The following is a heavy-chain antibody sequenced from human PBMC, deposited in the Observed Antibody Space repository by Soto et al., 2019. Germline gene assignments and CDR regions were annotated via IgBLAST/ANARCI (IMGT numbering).Heavy chain of an antibody. Sequence: GESLKISCKGSGYSFTSYWIGWVRQMPGKGLEWMGIVYPGDSDTKYSPSLQGQVTISADTSISTAYLQWTSLKASDTAMYYCARSRRGAYSSGWYSPSGYYNYGIDVWGQGTKVTVSS. J-gene: IGHJ6*02. CDR1: GYSFTSYW. D-gene: IGHD6-19*01. V-gene: IGHV5-51*01. CDR3: ARSRRGAYSSGWYSPSGYYNYGIDV. CDR2: VYPGDSDT.